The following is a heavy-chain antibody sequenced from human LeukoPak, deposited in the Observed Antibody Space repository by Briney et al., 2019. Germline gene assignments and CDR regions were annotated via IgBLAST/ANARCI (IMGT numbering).Heavy chain of an antibody. Sequence: ASVKVSCKASGYTFTDYFMHWVRQAPGQGLEWMGWISPNSGGANYAQNFQGRVTMTRDTSISTAYMELSRLTSDDTAVYYCARDVGDFYNNNWAFDFWGQGTLVTVSS. CDR1: GYTFTDYF. V-gene: IGHV1-2*02. J-gene: IGHJ4*02. CDR2: ISPNSGGA. CDR3: ARDVGDFYNNNWAFDF. D-gene: IGHD3-16*01.